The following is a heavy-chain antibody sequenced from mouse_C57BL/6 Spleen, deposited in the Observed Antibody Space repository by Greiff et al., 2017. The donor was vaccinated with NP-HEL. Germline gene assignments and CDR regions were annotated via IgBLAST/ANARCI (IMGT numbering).Heavy chain of an antibody. V-gene: IGHV1-74*01. CDR2: IHPYDSDT. CDR1: GYTFTSYW. Sequence: QVQLQQPGAELVKPGASVKVSCKASGYTFTSYWMHWVKQRPGQGLEWIGRIHPYDSDTNYNQKFKGKATLTVDKSSSTAYMQLSSLTSEDSAVYYCAIGHYPYAMDYWGQGTSVTVSS. J-gene: IGHJ4*01. CDR3: AIGHYPYAMDY. D-gene: IGHD1-2*01.